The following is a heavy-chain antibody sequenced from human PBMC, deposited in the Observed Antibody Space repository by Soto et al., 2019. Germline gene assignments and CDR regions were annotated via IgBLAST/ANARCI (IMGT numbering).Heavy chain of an antibody. CDR3: AKLGDLLTGSDN. D-gene: IGHD3-9*01. CDR2: ISYDGSNK. CDR1: GFTFSSYG. Sequence: GGSLRLSCAASGFTFSSYGMHWVRQAPGKGLEWVAVISYDGSNKYYADSVKGRFTISRDNSKNTLYLQMNSLRAEDTAVYYCAKLGDLLTGSDNWGQGTLVTVSS. V-gene: IGHV3-30*18. J-gene: IGHJ4*02.